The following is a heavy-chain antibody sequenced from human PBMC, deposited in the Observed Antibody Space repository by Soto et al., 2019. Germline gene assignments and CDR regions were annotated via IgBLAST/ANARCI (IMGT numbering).Heavy chain of an antibody. J-gene: IGHJ4*02. V-gene: IGHV1-46*04. CDR1: GYDFLNFN. Sequence: QMQMLQSGAEVRKPGASVKVSCKTSGYDFLNFNIHWVRQAPGQGLEWMAVINPSGGYTRHAQKLQGTFTLTRDTSWTTVYKDLCGLSSEDTAVYYRTRADSGVFLLPDVRPLFDLWCEGTLVVVSS. CDR3: TRADSGVFLLPDVRPLFDL. CDR2: INPSGGYT. D-gene: IGHD3-10*01.